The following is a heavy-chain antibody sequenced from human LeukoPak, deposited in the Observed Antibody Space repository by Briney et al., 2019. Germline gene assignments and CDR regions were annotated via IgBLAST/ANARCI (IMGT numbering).Heavy chain of an antibody. CDR2: ISGSGGST. CDR3: AKDFKDIVVVVAALD. V-gene: IGHV3-23*01. CDR1: GYSISSGYY. D-gene: IGHD2-15*01. Sequence: ETLSLTCDVSGYSISSGYYWGWIRQPPGKGLEWVSAISGSGGSTYYADSVKGRFTISRDNSKNTLYLQMNSLRAEDTAVYYCAKDFKDIVVVVAALDWGQGTLVTVSS. J-gene: IGHJ4*02.